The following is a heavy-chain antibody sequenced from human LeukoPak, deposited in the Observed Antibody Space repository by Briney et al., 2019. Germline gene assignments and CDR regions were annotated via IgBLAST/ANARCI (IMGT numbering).Heavy chain of an antibody. CDR3: ARSPRIQLWLRHAFDI. CDR1: GGSFSGYY. CDR2: INHSGSA. J-gene: IGHJ3*02. Sequence: SETLSLTCAVYGGSFSGYYWSWIRQPPGKGLEWIGEINHSGSANYNPSLKSRVTISVDTSKNQLSLKLSSVTAADTAVYYCARSPRIQLWLRHAFDIWGQGTMVTVSS. D-gene: IGHD5-18*01. V-gene: IGHV4-34*01.